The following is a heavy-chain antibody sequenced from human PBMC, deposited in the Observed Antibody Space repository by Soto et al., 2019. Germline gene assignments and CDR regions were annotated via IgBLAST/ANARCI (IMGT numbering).Heavy chain of an antibody. V-gene: IGHV4-59*01. D-gene: IGHD3-3*01. Sequence: QVQLQEWGPGLVTPLETLSLTCTVSGGSMSSYYWSWIRQPPGKGLELTGYISYSGTTNYNPSLMGRISMCLDTSNNQSSLYLMSMTAVDTAVYYCARAANPGYDFWSGPYTLWFFYLWGRSTLVTVSS. J-gene: IGHJ2*01. CDR3: ARAANPGYDFWSGPYTLWFFYL. CDR1: GGSMSSYY. CDR2: ISYSGTT.